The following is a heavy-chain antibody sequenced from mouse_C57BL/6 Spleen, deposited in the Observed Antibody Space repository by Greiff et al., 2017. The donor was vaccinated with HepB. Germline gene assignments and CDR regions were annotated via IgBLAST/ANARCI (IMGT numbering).Heavy chain of an antibody. CDR1: GYTFTDYE. D-gene: IGHD4-1*01. J-gene: IGHJ2*01. V-gene: IGHV1-15*01. Sequence: VKLVESGAELVRPGASVTLSCKASGYTFTDYEMHWVKQTPVHGLEWIGAIDPETGGTAYNQKFKGKAILTADKSSSTAYMELRSLTSEDSAVYYCTRWGTGTFFDYWGQGTTLTVSS. CDR3: TRWGTGTFFDY. CDR2: IDPETGGT.